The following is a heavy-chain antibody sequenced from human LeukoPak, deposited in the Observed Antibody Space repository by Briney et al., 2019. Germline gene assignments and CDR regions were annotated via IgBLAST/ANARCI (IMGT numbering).Heavy chain of an antibody. CDR3: ARGGGFDP. Sequence: SETLFLTCTVSGGSISSYYWSWIRQPPGKGLEWIGYIYYSGSTNYNPSLKSRVTISVDTSKNQFSLKLSSVTAADTAVYYCARGGGFDPWGQGTLVTVSS. CDR1: GGSISSYY. D-gene: IGHD3-16*01. CDR2: IYYSGST. J-gene: IGHJ5*02. V-gene: IGHV4-59*01.